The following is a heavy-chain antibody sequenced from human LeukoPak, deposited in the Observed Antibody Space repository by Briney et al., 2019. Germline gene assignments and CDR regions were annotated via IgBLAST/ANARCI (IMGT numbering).Heavy chain of an antibody. J-gene: IGHJ3*02. D-gene: IGHD6-13*01. CDR3: ARDLGGAAGAFDI. Sequence: GGSLRLSCAASGFTFSSYEMNWVRQAPGKGLEWVSYISSSGSTIYYADSVKGRFTISRANAKNSLYLQMNSLRAEDTAVYYCARDLGGAAGAFDIWGQGTMVTVSS. CDR2: ISSSGSTI. CDR1: GFTFSSYE. V-gene: IGHV3-48*03.